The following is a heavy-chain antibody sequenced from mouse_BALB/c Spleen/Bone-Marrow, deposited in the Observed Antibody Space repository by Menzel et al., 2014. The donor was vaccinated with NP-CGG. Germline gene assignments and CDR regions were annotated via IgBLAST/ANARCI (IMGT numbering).Heavy chain of an antibody. CDR1: GYTFTGYN. CDR2: INPNNGGT. CDR3: ARAGYYTLFAY. D-gene: IGHD2-3*01. J-gene: IGHJ3*01. Sequence: VHVKQSGPELVKPGASVKITCKASGYTFTGYNMDWVKQSRGKSLEWIGNINPNNGGTIYNQKFKGKATLTVDKSSTTAYMELRSLTSEDTAVYYCARAGYYTLFAYWGQGTLVTVSA. V-gene: IGHV1-18*01.